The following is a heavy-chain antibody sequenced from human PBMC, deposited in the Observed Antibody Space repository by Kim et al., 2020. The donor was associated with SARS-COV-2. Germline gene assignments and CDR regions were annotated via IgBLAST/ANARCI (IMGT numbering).Heavy chain of an antibody. D-gene: IGHD4-17*01. V-gene: IGHV1-69*01. J-gene: IGHJ4*02. Sequence: NYAQNFQGRVTITADESTGTAYMELSSLRSEDTAVYYCARGWRSYGDLLSRLDYWGQGTLVTVSS. CDR3: ARGWRSYGDLLSRLDY.